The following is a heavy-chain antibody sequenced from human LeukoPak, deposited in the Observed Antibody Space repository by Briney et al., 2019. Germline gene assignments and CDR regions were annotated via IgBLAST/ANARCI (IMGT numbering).Heavy chain of an antibody. V-gene: IGHV3-48*01. CDR2: IGSSSRTI. CDR3: VSGSLQSGYNFDY. Sequence: GGSLRLSCAASGFTFINYNMNWVRQAPGKGLEWVSYIGSSSRTIYYTDSVKGRFTISRDNAKNSLYLQMNSLRAEDTAVYYCVSGSLQSGYNFDYWGQGALVTVSS. CDR1: GFTFINYN. D-gene: IGHD3-3*01. J-gene: IGHJ4*02.